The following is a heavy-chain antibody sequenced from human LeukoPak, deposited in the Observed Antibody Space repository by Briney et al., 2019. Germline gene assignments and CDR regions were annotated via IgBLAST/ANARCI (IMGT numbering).Heavy chain of an antibody. CDR2: VHLDGRT. CDR3: AREGGFYRPLDY. Sequence: SGTLSLTCGVSGGSVINTNWWTWVRPPPGKGLEWIGEVHLDGRTNYNPSLESRLTMSVDVSENQVSLKLTSVTAADTAVYYCAREGGFYRPLDYSGQGTLVTVS. J-gene: IGHJ4*02. CDR1: GGSVINTNW. D-gene: IGHD3-3*01. V-gene: IGHV4-4*02.